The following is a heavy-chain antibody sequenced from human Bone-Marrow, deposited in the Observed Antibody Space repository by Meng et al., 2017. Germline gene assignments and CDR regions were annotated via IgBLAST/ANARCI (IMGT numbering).Heavy chain of an antibody. V-gene: IGHV2-5*01. CDR1: GFSLSTSGVG. D-gene: IGHD3-10*01. Sequence: QHTLKESCSTLVKPTQTLTLTCTFSGFSLSTSGVGVGWIRQPPGKALEWLALIYWNDDKRYSPSLKSRLTITKDTSKNQVVLTMTNMDPVDTATYYCAHRVMVRGVLNNWFDPWGQGTLVTVSS. J-gene: IGHJ5*02. CDR2: IYWNDDK. CDR3: AHRVMVRGVLNNWFDP.